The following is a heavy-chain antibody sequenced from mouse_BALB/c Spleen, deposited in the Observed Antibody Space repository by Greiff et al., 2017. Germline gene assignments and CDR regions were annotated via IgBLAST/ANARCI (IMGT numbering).Heavy chain of an antibody. V-gene: IGHV5-17*02. CDR1: GFTFSSFG. D-gene: IGHD1-1*01. CDR3: DRSYEAWFAD. Sequence: EVQLVESGGGLVQPGGSRKLSCAASGFTFSSFGMHWVRQAPEKGLEWVAYISSGSSTNYYADTVKGRITISKDNPKNTLYLQMTSLRSEDTAMYYCDRSYEAWFADWGQGTLVTVSA. J-gene: IGHJ3*01. CDR2: ISSGSSTN.